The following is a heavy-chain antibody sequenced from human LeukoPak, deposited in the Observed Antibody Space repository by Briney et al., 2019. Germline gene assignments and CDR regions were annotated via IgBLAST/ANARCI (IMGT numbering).Heavy chain of an antibody. J-gene: IGHJ3*02. CDR3: AKGGTWWFNAFDI. V-gene: IGHV3-23*01. CDR2: ISGSGGST. CDR1: GFTFSSYS. D-gene: IGHD2-15*01. Sequence: GGSLRLSCAASGFTFSSYSMSWVRQAPGKGLEWVSAISGSGGSTYYADSVKGRFTISRDNSKNTLYLQMNSLRAEDTAVYYCAKGGTWWFNAFDIWGQGTMVTVSS.